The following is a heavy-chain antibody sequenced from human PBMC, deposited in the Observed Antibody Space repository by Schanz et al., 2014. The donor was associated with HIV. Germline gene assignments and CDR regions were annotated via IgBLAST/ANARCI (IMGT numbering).Heavy chain of an antibody. CDR1: GGSFNGDY. CDR3: ARGSGLDY. J-gene: IGHJ4*02. Sequence: QVQLQQWGAGLLKPSETLSLTCAVYGGSFNGDYWTWLRQPPGKALEWIGEINHSGRASIHPSLRSRITMSIDTSKNQFSLKLSFVTAADTGVYYCARGSGLDYWGQGTQVTVSS. D-gene: IGHD1-1*01. CDR2: INHSGRA. V-gene: IGHV4-34*01.